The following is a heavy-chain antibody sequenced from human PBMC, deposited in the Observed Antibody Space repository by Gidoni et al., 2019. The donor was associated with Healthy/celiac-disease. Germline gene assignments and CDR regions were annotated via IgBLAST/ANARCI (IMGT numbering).Heavy chain of an antibody. V-gene: IGHV1-69*08. J-gene: IGHJ6*02. CDR3: ARDLVLFSSSSLGSPLYYYYGMDV. CDR2: IIPILGIA. CDR1: GGTFSSYT. Sequence: QVQLVQSGAEVKKPGSSVKVSCKASGGTFSSYTISWVRQAPGQGLEWMGRIIPILGIANYAQKFQGRVTITADKSTSTAYMELSSLRSEDTAVYYCARDLVLFSSSSLGSPLYYYYGMDVWGQGTTVTVSS. D-gene: IGHD6-13*01.